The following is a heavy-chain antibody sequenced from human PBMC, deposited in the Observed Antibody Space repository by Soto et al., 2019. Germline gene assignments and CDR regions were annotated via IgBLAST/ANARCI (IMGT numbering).Heavy chain of an antibody. V-gene: IGHV4-59*01. Sequence: SETLSLTCTVSGDSISSYYWSWIRQPPGKGLEWIGYIYYSGNTNYNPSLKSRVTISVDTSKNQFSLKLNSVTAADTAVYYCARGRQWPIRGYLDYWGQGTLVTVSS. CDR2: IYYSGNT. CDR3: ARGRQWPIRGYLDY. CDR1: GDSISSYY. J-gene: IGHJ4*02. D-gene: IGHD6-19*01.